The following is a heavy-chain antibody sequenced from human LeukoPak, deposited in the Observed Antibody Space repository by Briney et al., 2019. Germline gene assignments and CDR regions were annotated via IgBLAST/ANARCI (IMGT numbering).Heavy chain of an antibody. CDR1: GFTFISYW. D-gene: IGHD3-22*01. CDR2: INSDGSTT. V-gene: IGHV3-74*01. CDR3: ARGHHYYDSSAYYY. J-gene: IGHJ4*02. Sequence: GGSLRLSCAASGFTFISYWMHWVRQAPGKGLVWVSRINSDGSTTCYAASVKGRVTISRDTAKNTLYLQMNSLRAEDTAVYYCARGHHYYDSSAYYYWGQGTLVTVSS.